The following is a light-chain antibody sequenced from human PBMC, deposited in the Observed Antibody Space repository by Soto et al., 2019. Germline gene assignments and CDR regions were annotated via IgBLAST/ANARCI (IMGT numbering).Light chain of an antibody. J-gene: IGKJ1*01. CDR1: QSVTNS. CDR3: QQRRT. Sequence: EMVLTQSQATLSLSPGERATLSCRASQSVTNSLAWYQQKPGQAPRLLIYHASNRATGIPARFGGSGSGPDFTLTSSSLGPAEFAVYYCQQRRTLGQGTKVETK. V-gene: IGKV3-11*01. CDR2: HAS.